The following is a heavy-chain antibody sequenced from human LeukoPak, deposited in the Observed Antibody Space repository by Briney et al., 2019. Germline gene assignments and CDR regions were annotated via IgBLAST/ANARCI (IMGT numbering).Heavy chain of an antibody. CDR3: TTDSPLYSGNYYEVP. CDR1: GFTFSGSA. D-gene: IGHD1-26*01. CDR2: IRSKANSYAT. Sequence: GGSLRLSCAASGFTFSGSAIHWVRQASGKGLEWLGRIRSKANSYATAYAASVEGRFTISRDDSKNTAYLQMNSLKIEDTAVYYCTTDSPLYSGNYYEVPWGQGTLVTVSS. J-gene: IGHJ5*02. V-gene: IGHV3-73*01.